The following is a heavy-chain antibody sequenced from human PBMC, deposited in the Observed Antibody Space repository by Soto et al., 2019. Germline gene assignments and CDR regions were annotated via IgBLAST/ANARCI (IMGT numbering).Heavy chain of an antibody. J-gene: IGHJ6*02. V-gene: IGHV3-21*01. CDR3: ARSAAGSISV. CDR2: ISSSSSYI. Sequence: EVQLVESGGGLVKPGGSLRLSCAASGFTFSSYSMNWVRQAPGKGLEWVSSISSSSSYIYYADSVKGRFPISRDNTKNSRYLEMNILRAEDTAVYYCARSAAGSISVWGQGATVTVSS. D-gene: IGHD6-13*01. CDR1: GFTFSSYS.